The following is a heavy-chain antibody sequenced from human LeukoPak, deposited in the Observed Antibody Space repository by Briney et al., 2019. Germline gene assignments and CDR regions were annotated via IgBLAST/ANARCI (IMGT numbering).Heavy chain of an antibody. CDR2: INHSGST. CDR1: GGSFSGYY. Sequence: KPSETLSLTCAVYGGSFSGYYWSWIRQPPGKGLEWIGEINHSGSTNYNPSLKSRDTISVDTSKNQFSLKLSSVTAADTAVYYCARKVKRITIFGVAGKGSWFDPWGQGTLVTVSS. D-gene: IGHD3-3*01. V-gene: IGHV4-34*01. J-gene: IGHJ5*02. CDR3: ARKVKRITIFGVAGKGSWFDP.